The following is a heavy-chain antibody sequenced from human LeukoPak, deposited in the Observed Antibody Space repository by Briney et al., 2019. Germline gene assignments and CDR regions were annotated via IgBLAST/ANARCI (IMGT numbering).Heavy chain of an antibody. J-gene: IGHJ4*02. CDR3: ARASRYYYDSSGSHGDY. CDR2: IYYSGST. CDR1: GGSISSSSYY. Sequence: PSETLSLTCTVSGGSISSSSYYWGWIRQPPGKGLEWIGSIYYSGSTYYNPSLKSRVTISVDTSKNQFSLKLSSVTAADTAVYYCARASRYYYDSSGSHGDYWGQGTLVTVSS. V-gene: IGHV4-39*07. D-gene: IGHD3-22*01.